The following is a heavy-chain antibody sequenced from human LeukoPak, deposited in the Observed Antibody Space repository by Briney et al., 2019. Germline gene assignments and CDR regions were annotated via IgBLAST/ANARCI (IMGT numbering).Heavy chain of an antibody. D-gene: IGHD5-18*01. CDR3: AREGYSYGFYY. Sequence: PGGSLRISCGASAITFTIYGMHWVRHAPGKGLEWVALISYDRLIKYCADSVKGRFTISKDNSKKTLYLQMNSLRPEDTAVYFCAREGYSYGFYYWGQGALVTVSS. J-gene: IGHJ4*02. CDR1: AITFTIYG. V-gene: IGHV3-30*03. CDR2: ISYDRLIK.